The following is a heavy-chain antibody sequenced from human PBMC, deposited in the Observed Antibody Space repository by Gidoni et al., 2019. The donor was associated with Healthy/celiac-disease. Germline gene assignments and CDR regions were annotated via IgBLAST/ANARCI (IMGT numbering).Heavy chain of an antibody. V-gene: IGHV3-23*01. Sequence: EVQLLESGGGLVQPGGALRPSCAASGFTVSSYAMSWVRQAPGKGLDGGSAISGSGGSTYYADSVKGRFTISRDNSKNTLYLQINSLRAEDTAVYYCAKYTDSSRKSRADHWGQGTLVTVSS. CDR3: AKYTDSSRKSRADH. CDR1: GFTVSSYA. J-gene: IGHJ4*02. D-gene: IGHD6-13*01. CDR2: ISGSGGST.